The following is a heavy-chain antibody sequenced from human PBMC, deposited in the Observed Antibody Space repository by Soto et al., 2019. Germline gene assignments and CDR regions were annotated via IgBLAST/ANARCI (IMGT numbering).Heavy chain of an antibody. Sequence: QVQLVQSGAEVKKPGASVKVSCKASGYTFTSYGISWVRQAPGQGLEWLGWISAYNGNTNYAQKLQGRVTMTTDSSTSTAYMELRSLRSDDTAVYYCAIAFRIAAGGTGYNWFDPWGQGTLVTVSS. CDR3: AIAFRIAAGGTGYNWFDP. V-gene: IGHV1-18*01. CDR1: GYTFTSYG. D-gene: IGHD6-13*01. J-gene: IGHJ5*02. CDR2: ISAYNGNT.